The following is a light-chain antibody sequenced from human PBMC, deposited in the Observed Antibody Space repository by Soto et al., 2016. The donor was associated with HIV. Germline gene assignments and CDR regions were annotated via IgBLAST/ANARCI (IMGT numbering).Light chain of an antibody. V-gene: IGLV3-19*01. J-gene: IGLJ1*01. CDR3: NSRDSSGNHYV. CDR2: GKD. Sequence: SSELTQDPAASVALGQTVRITCQGDSLRSYHASWYQQKPGQAPVLVIYGKDNRPSGIPDRFSGSSSGNTASLTITGAQAEDEADYYCNSRDSSGNHYVFGTGTKVTVL. CDR1: SLRSYH.